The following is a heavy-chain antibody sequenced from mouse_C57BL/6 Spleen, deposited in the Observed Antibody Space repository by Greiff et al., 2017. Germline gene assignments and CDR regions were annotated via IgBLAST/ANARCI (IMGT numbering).Heavy chain of an antibody. J-gene: IGHJ3*01. CDR2: IDPETGGT. CDR3: TRYDYDGFAY. V-gene: IGHV1-15*01. D-gene: IGHD2-4*01. CDR1: GYTFTDYE. Sequence: LQLQQPGAELVRPGASVPLSCKASGYTFTDYEMXXVKQTPLHGLEWIGAIDPETGGTAYNQKFKGKAILTADKSSSTAYMELRSLTSEDSAVYYCTRYDYDGFAYWGQGTLVTVSA.